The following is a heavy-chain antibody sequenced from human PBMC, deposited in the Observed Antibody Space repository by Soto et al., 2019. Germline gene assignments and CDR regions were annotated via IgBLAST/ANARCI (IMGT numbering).Heavy chain of an antibody. V-gene: IGHV4-31*03. J-gene: IGHJ5*02. CDR3: ARDPSGIAAEGWFDP. CDR1: GGSISSGGYY. D-gene: IGHD6-13*01. Sequence: QVQLLESGPGLVKPSQTLSLTCTVSGGSISSGGYYWNWIRQHPGKGLEWIGYIYYSGSTYYNPSLKSRVTISVDTSKNQFSLKLSSVTAADTAVYYCARDPSGIAAEGWFDPWGQGTLVTVSS. CDR2: IYYSGST.